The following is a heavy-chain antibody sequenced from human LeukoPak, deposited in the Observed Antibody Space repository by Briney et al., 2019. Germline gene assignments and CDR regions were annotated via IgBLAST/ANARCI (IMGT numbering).Heavy chain of an antibody. V-gene: IGHV3-23*01. CDR3: AKRPGPECTIGNCFRFEY. Sequence: GGSLRLSCVASGFTFSTYHMSWVRQAPGQGLEWVSSISGDGGNRYYVESGKGRFTISRDNSKNTVYLQMNSLRAEDSAVYYCAKRPGPECTIGNCFRFEYWGQGTLVTVSS. D-gene: IGHD2-21*01. J-gene: IGHJ4*02. CDR2: ISGDGGNR. CDR1: GFTFSTYH.